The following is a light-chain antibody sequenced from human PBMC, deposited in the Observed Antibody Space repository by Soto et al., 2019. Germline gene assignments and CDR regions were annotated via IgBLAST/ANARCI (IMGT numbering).Light chain of an antibody. V-gene: IGKV1-39*01. CDR3: QQSGSVPIFN. CDR2: GAS. J-gene: IGKJ2*01. CDR1: QSITTF. Sequence: DIQMTQSPSSLSASLGDRVTISCRASQSITTFLNWYQQKPGTAPKLLISGASSLQNGVPSRFSGSGSGTAFTRAIDGLQPDDFATYYCQQSGSVPIFNFGQGTKLEVK.